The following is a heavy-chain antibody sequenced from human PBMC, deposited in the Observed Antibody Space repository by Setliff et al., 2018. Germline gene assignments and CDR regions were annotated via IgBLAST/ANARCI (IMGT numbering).Heavy chain of an antibody. CDR1: GGTFSSYG. CDR2: TIPMFGTT. V-gene: IGHV1-69*05. Sequence: ASVKVSCKASGGTFSSYGISWVRQAPGQGLEWMGGTIPMFGTTSYARQFQGRVTIITDESTSTAYMQLSSLGSEDTAVYYCVREGVDSRSSTDYRYYMDGWGKGTTVTVSS. D-gene: IGHD3-22*01. CDR3: VREGVDSRSSTDYRYYMDG. J-gene: IGHJ6*03.